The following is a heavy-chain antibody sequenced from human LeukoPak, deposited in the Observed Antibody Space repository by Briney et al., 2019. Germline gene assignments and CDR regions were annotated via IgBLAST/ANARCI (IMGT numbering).Heavy chain of an antibody. CDR3: ARDRYGDGFAHFDY. V-gene: IGHV1-2*02. Sequence: ASVKVSCKASGYTFTSYAMHWVRQAPGQGHEWMGWITPSGGTNYPQKFQGRVAITRDTSITTDYMDLSRLTSDDTAVYYCARDRYGDGFAHFDYWGQGALVTVSS. J-gene: IGHJ4*02. CDR2: ITPSGGT. CDR1: GYTFTSYA. D-gene: IGHD5-24*01.